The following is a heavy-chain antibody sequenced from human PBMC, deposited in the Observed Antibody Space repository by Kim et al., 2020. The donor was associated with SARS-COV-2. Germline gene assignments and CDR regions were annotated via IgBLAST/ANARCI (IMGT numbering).Heavy chain of an antibody. D-gene: IGHD2-21*01. CDR2: ICSDSST. CDR3: ARDRGDPAWVGGMDV. J-gene: IGHJ6*02. Sequence: GGSLRLSCAASGFTVSGSYMSWVRQAPGKGLEWVSVICSDSSTYYADSVKGRFTISRDNSKNTLYLQMNSLRAEDTAVYYCARDRGDPAWVGGMDVWGQGTTVTVSS. CDR1: GFTVSGSY. V-gene: IGHV3-53*01.